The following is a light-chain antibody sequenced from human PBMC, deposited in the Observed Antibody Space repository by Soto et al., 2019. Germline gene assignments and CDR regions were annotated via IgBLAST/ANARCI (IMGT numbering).Light chain of an antibody. CDR1: QGIHTS. Sequence: GDSVTISCRASQGIHTSVLWYQLKPGKAAKALIDTASSLYSGVSSRFSGSGSGTDFTLGITYLQPEDSATYYCQQAHSFPFTFGQGTKVEIK. V-gene: IGKV1-12*01. CDR3: QQAHSFPFT. J-gene: IGKJ1*01. CDR2: TAS.